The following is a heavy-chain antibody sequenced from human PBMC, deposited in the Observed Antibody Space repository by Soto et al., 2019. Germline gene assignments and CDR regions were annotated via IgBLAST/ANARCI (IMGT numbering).Heavy chain of an antibody. V-gene: IGHV3-48*02. D-gene: IGHD6-6*01. CDR3: ARGGAARPDY. Sequence: SGFTFSNYGMNWVRQAPGRGPEWVSYIGSITSNKDYANSVKGRFTISRDNAKNTLYLQMNSLRDEDTAVYYCARGGAARPDYWGQGTLVPSPQ. CDR1: GFTFSNYG. J-gene: IGHJ4*02. CDR2: IGSITSNK.